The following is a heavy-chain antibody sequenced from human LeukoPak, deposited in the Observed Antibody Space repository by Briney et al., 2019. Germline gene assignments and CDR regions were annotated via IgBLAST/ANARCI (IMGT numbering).Heavy chain of an antibody. CDR2: ISSSGSTI. V-gene: IGHV3-48*03. J-gene: IGHJ4*02. CDR3: ARDLQWFGELLPFDY. Sequence: GGSLRLSCAVSGFIFSNYQMSWVRQAPGKGLEWVSYISSSGSTIYYADSVKGRFTISRDNAKNSLYLQMNSLRAEDTAVYYCARDLQWFGELLPFDYWGQGTLVTVSS. D-gene: IGHD3-10*01. CDR1: GFIFSNYQ.